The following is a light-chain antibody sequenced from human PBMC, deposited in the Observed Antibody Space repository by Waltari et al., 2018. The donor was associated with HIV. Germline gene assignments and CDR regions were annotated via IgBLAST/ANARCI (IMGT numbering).Light chain of an antibody. CDR3: QVWDPNDDWV. Sequence: YVLTQPPSVSVVPGQTATVACLGHHLGTKDVHWYRQRPGQAPEVVVQDDHDRPSEIPVRISGSNSGDMATLTIENVESDDEAVYSCQVWDPNDDWVFGGGTKLTVL. V-gene: IGLV3-21*02. J-gene: IGLJ3*02. CDR2: DDH. CDR1: HLGTKD.